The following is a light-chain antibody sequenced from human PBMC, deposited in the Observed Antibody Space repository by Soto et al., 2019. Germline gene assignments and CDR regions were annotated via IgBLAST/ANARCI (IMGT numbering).Light chain of an antibody. CDR1: QSVSSN. V-gene: IGKV3-15*01. Sequence: EIVMTQSPATLSVSPGERATLSCRASQSVSSNLAWYQQKPGQAPRLLIYGASTSATGIPARFSGSGSGTEFTLTISSLQSEDFAVYYCQQYNNWPPWTFGQGTKLEI. J-gene: IGKJ2*02. CDR3: QQYNNWPPWT. CDR2: GAS.